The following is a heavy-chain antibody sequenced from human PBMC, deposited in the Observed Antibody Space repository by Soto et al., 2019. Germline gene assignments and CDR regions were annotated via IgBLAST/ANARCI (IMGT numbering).Heavy chain of an antibody. D-gene: IGHD4-4*01. J-gene: IGHJ4*02. CDR2: ISGSGSTT. CDR3: VTRSRGLQSSPPRLDS. Sequence: EVQLLESGGGLVQPGGSLRLSCAASGLTFSGYGMSWVRQAPGTGLEWVSAISGSGSTTYYADSVKGRFTISRDDSKNNLFLQMNSLRAEATAVYYCVTRSRGLQSSPPRLDSWGQGTLVTVSS. V-gene: IGHV3-23*01. CDR1: GLTFSGYG.